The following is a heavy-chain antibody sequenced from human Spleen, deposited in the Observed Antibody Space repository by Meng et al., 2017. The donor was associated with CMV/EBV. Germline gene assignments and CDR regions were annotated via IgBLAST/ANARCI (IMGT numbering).Heavy chain of an antibody. V-gene: IGHV1-18*01. CDR1: YTFSIYG. J-gene: IGHJ4*02. CDR2: ISARNGNT. D-gene: IGHD4-23*01. CDR3: ARVIPRNIAPRWFLDY. Sequence: YTFSIYGVTWVRQAPGQGLEWMGWISARNGNTKYAQKFQDRVTLTTDTSASTSYMEVRSLRSDDTAVYYCARVIPRNIAPRWFLDYWGQGTLVTVSS.